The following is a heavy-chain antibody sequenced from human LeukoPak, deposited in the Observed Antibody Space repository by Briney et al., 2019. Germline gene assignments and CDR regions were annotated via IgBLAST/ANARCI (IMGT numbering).Heavy chain of an antibody. J-gene: IGHJ6*02. V-gene: IGHV4-34*01. CDR3: ARSSRGFGFNLGGLFTKDYYYYGMDV. Sequence: SETLYLTCALYGGSFSGYYWSWIRQPPGKGLEWIGEINHSGSTNFNPPLKSRVTISVDTFKKQFSLKLNSVTAADTAVYYCARSSRGFGFNLGGLFTKDYYYYGMDVWGQGTTVTVS. D-gene: IGHD3-16*01. CDR2: INHSGST. CDR1: GGSFSGYY.